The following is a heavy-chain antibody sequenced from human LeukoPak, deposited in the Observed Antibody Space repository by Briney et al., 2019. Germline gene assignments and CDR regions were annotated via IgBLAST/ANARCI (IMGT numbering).Heavy chain of an antibody. D-gene: IGHD5-18*01. J-gene: IGHJ4*02. CDR3: ARKPWIQLWSFFAY. CDR2: INHSGST. CDR1: GGSFSGYY. V-gene: IGHV4-34*01. Sequence: SETLSLTCAVYGGSFSGYYWSWIRQPPGKGLEWIGEINHSGSTNYNPSLKSRVTISVDTSKNQFSLKLSSVTAADTAVYYCARKPWIQLWSFFAYWGQGTLVTVSS.